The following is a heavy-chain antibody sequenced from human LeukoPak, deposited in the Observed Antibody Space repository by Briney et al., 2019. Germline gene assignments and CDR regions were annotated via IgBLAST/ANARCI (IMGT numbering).Heavy chain of an antibody. J-gene: IGHJ5*02. CDR3: ARVKPPFIAARPMSGWFDP. CDR1: GYTFTSYD. V-gene: IGHV1-8*01. Sequence: GASVKVSCKASGYTFTSYDINWVRQATGQGLEWMGWMNPNSGNTGYAQKFQGRVTMTRNISISTAYMELSSLRSEDTAVYYCARVKPPFIAARPMSGWFDPWGQGTLVTVSS. CDR2: MNPNSGNT. D-gene: IGHD6-6*01.